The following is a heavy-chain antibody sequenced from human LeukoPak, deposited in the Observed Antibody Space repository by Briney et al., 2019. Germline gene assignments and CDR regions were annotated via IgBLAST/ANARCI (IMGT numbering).Heavy chain of an antibody. CDR3: ARSGYCSSTSCYGRPLNWFDP. Sequence: ASVKVSCKASGYTFTNYGINWVRQAPGQGLEWMGLISAYNGNTNYAQKLQGRVTMTTDTSTSTAYMELRSLRSDDTAVYYCARSGYCSSTSCYGRPLNWFDPWGQGTLVTVSS. J-gene: IGHJ5*02. CDR2: ISAYNGNT. D-gene: IGHD2-2*01. V-gene: IGHV1-18*01. CDR1: GYTFTNYG.